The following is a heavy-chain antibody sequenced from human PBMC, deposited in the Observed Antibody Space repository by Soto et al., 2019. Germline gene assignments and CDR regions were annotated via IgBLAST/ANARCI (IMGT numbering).Heavy chain of an antibody. Sequence: QLQLQESGPGLVKPSETLSLTCTVSGGSITSSYYWGWIRQPPGKGLEWIGSIYYSGSTYYNPSLKIRVTISVDTSKNQFSLKLSSVTAADTAVYYCATIPATTILTDYWGQGTLVTVSS. V-gene: IGHV4-39*01. CDR3: ATIPATTILTDY. CDR2: IYYSGST. CDR1: GGSITSSYY. D-gene: IGHD2-2*02. J-gene: IGHJ4*02.